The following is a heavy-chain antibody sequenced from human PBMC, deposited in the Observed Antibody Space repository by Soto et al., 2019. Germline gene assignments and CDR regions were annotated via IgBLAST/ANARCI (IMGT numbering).Heavy chain of an antibody. V-gene: IGHV3-74*01. CDR2: FNSDGSCT. J-gene: IGHJ4*02. CDR1: GFTFSSYW. D-gene: IGHD5-12*01. Sequence: LRFSCPASGFTFSSYWMHWVRQAAGEGLVWVSIFNSDGSCTSYAVSVKGRFTIARDNTKNTLYLQMDSLRAEDTAVYYCASIVATIRDYWGQGTLVTVSS. CDR3: ASIVATIRDY.